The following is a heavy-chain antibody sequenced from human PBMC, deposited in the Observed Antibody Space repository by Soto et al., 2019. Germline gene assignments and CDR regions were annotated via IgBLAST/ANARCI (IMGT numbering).Heavy chain of an antibody. CDR1: GYTFTGYY. D-gene: IGHD2-2*01. V-gene: IGHV1-2*04. CDR2: INPNSGGT. CDR3: ARLVPAAMSGMDV. J-gene: IGHJ6*02. Sequence: GASVKVSCKASGYTFTGYYMHWVRQAPGQGLEWMGWINPNSGGTNYAQKFQGWVTMTRDTSISTAYMELSRLRSDDTAVYYCARLVPAAMSGMDVWGQGTTVTVSS.